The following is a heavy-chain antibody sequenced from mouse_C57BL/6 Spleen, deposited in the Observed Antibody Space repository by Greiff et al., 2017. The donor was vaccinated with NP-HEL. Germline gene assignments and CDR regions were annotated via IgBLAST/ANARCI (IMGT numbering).Heavy chain of an antibody. V-gene: IGHV1-64*01. J-gene: IGHJ3*01. CDR1: GYTFTSYW. CDR3: ARGDDGYYLPWFAY. CDR2: IHPNSGST. Sequence: QVQLKQPGAELVKPGASVKLSCKASGYTFTSYWMHWVKQRPGQGLEWIGMIHPNSGSTNYNEKFKSKATLTVDKSSSTAYMQLSSLTSEDSAVYYCARGDDGYYLPWFAYWGQGTLVTVSA. D-gene: IGHD2-3*01.